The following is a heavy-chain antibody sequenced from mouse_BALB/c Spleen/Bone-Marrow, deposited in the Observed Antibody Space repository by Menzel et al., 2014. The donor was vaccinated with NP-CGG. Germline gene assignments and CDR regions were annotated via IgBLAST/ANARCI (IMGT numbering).Heavy chain of an antibody. CDR2: VNPYNGGT. Sequence: VQLQQSGPELVKPGASVEMSCKASGYTFTDHYMDWVKQSHGESFEWIGRVNPYNGGTSYNQKFKGKATLTVDKSSSTAYMDLNSLTSEDSAVYYCARGFAYWGQGTLVTVSA. CDR3: ARGFAY. J-gene: IGHJ3*01. CDR1: GYTFTDHY. V-gene: IGHV1-19*01.